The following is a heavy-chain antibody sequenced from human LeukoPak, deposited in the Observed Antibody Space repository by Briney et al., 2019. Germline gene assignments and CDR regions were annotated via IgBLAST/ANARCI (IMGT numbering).Heavy chain of an antibody. Sequence: ASETLSLTCTVSGDSVRRGNYYWTWIRQPAGSRLEWIGRIYTSGTTDYNPSLRTRVTISVDASRNQFSLNLSSVTAADTAVYYCARWSGSVTARNYYYYMDVWGEGTTVTVSS. J-gene: IGHJ6*03. V-gene: IGHV4-61*02. CDR1: GDSVRRGNYY. D-gene: IGHD6-6*01. CDR3: ARWSGSVTARNYYYYMDV. CDR2: IYTSGTT.